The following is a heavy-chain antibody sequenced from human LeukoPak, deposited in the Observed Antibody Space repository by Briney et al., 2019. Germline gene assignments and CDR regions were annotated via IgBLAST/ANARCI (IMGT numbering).Heavy chain of an antibody. Sequence: SETLSLTCTVSGGSISSSSYYWGWLRQPPGKGLEWIGSIYYSGSTYYNPSLKSRVTISVDTSKNQFSLKLSSVTAADTAVYYCARQVTVGSFFDYWGQGTLVTVSS. D-gene: IGHD2-21*02. CDR2: IYYSGST. CDR1: GGSISSSSYY. V-gene: IGHV4-39*01. CDR3: ARQVTVGSFFDY. J-gene: IGHJ4*02.